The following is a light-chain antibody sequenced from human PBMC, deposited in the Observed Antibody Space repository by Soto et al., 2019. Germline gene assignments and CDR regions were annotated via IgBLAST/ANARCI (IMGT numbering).Light chain of an antibody. V-gene: IGKV3-20*01. J-gene: IGKJ5*01. Sequence: DIVLTKSPGTLSFYPGERAVLFCMASQSVSSSYLAWYQQKPGQAPRLLIYGASSRATGIPDRFSGSGSGTDFTLTISRLEPEDFAVYYCKQYGSPINCGKGQRREIK. CDR1: QSVSSSY. CDR3: KQYGSPIN. CDR2: GAS.